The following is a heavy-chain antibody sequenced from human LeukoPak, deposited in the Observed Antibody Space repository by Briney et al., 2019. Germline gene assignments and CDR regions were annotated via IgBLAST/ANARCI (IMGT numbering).Heavy chain of an antibody. CDR3: ARTRSRYYYYGMDV. Sequence: PGGSLRLSCAASGFTFSNYGIHWVRQAPGKGLEWMAVISYDGNNKYYADSVKGRFTISRDNSKNTLYLQMNSLRAEDTAVYYCARTRSRYYYYGMDVWGQGTTVTVSS. CDR1: GFTFSNYG. J-gene: IGHJ6*02. CDR2: ISYDGNNK. V-gene: IGHV3-30*03.